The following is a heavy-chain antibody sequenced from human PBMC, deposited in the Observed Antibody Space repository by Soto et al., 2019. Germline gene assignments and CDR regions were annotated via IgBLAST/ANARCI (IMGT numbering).Heavy chain of an antibody. V-gene: IGHV4-39*01. CDR3: ATTRGIAVGGSFDY. Sequence: LSLTCTVSGGSISSSSYYWGWIRQPPGKGLEWIGTLYSGNTYSNPSLKSRVTISVDRSDNQFSLRLSSVAAADTAIYYCATTRGIAVGGSFDYWGQGTLVTVSS. J-gene: IGHJ4*02. CDR1: GGSISSSSYY. D-gene: IGHD6-13*01. CDR2: LYSGNT.